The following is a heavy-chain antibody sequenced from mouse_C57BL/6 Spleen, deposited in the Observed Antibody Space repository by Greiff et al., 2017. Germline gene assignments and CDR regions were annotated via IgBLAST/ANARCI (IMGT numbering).Heavy chain of an antibody. CDR3: ARKGELGEGYAIDY. Sequence: VQLQQPGAELVMPGASVKLSCKASGYTFTSYWMHWVKQRPGQGLEWIGEIDPSDSYTNYNQKFKGKSTLTVDKSSSTAYMQLSSLTSEDSSVYYCARKGELGEGYAIDYWGQGTSVTVSS. D-gene: IGHD4-1*01. V-gene: IGHV1-69*01. J-gene: IGHJ4*01. CDR2: IDPSDSYT. CDR1: GYTFTSYW.